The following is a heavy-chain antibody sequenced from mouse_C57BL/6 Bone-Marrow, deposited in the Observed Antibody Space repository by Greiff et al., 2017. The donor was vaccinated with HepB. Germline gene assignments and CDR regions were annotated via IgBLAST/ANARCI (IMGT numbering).Heavy chain of an antibody. CDR3: AVLRHAGWYFDV. CDR1: GYTFTSYW. V-gene: IGHV1-52*01. Sequence: QVQLQQPGAELVRPGSSVKLSCKASGYTFTSYWMHWVKQRPIQGLEWIGNIDPSDSETHYNQKFKDKATLTVDKSSSTAYMQLSSLTSEDSAVYYSAVLRHAGWYFDVWGTGTTVTVSS. CDR2: IDPSDSET. J-gene: IGHJ1*03. D-gene: IGHD1-1*01.